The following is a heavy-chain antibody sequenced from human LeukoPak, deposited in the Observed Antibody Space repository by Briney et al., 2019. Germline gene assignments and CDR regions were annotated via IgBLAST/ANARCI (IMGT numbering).Heavy chain of an antibody. Sequence: GRSLRLSCAASGFTFSSYAMHWVRQAPGKGLEWVAVISYDGSNKYYADSVEGRFTISRDNSKNTLYLQMNSLRAEDTAVYYCARVLRYFDLPLDWGQGTLVTVSS. V-gene: IGHV3-30*04. CDR1: GFTFSSYA. CDR2: ISYDGSNK. J-gene: IGHJ4*02. CDR3: ARVLRYFDLPLD. D-gene: IGHD3-9*01.